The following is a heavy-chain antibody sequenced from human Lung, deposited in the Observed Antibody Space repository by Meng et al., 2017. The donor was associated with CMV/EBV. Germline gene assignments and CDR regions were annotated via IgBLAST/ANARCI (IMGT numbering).Heavy chain of an antibody. V-gene: IGHV1-3*01. CDR1: GYTFTSYA. D-gene: IGHD3-22*01. J-gene: IGHJ4*02. Sequence: QVQLVQSRAEVKKPXXSVPVXCNASGYTFTSYAMHWVRQAPGQRLEWMGWINAGNGNTKYSQRYQGRVTITRDTSASTAYMELSSLRSEDTTVYYCARAGYDSSGYYPQPFDYWGQGTMVTVSS. CDR3: ARAGYDSSGYYPQPFDY. CDR2: INAGNGNT.